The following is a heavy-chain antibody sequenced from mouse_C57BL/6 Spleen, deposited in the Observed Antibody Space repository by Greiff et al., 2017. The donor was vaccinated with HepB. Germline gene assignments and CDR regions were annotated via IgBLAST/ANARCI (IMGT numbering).Heavy chain of an antibody. CDR3: ARHELVYDGSPDWYFDV. J-gene: IGHJ1*03. Sequence: QVQLQQSGAELVKPGASVKLSCKASGYTFTEYTIHWVKQRSGQGLEWIGWFYPGSGSIKYNEKFKDKATLTAHKSSSTVYMELSRLTSEDSAVYFCARHELVYDGSPDWYFDVWGTGTTVTVSS. D-gene: IGHD2-3*01. CDR2: FYPGSGSI. V-gene: IGHV1-62-2*01. CDR1: GYTFTEYT.